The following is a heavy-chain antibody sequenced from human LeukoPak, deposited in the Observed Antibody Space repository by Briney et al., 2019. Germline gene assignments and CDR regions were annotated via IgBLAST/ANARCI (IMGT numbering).Heavy chain of an antibody. CDR3: ARGSGSFSGGFDY. J-gene: IGHJ4*02. D-gene: IGHD1-26*01. CDR1: GFTLSSYG. Sequence: GGSLRLSCAASGFTLSSYGMHWVRQAPGKGLEWVAVIWSDGTNKYYADSVKGRFTISRDNSKNTLYLQMNSLRAEDTAVYYCARGSGSFSGGFDYWGQGTLVTVSS. V-gene: IGHV3-33*01. CDR2: IWSDGTNK.